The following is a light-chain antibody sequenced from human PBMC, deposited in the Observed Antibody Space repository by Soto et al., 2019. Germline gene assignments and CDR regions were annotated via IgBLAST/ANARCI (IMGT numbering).Light chain of an antibody. CDR3: QQYNNWPKWT. CDR1: QSVSSN. V-gene: IGKV3-15*01. CDR2: GAS. J-gene: IGKJ1*01. Sequence: EIVMTQSPATLSVSPGQRSTLSCTASQSVSSNLAWYQQKPGQAPRLLIYGASTRATGIPARFSGSGSGTEFTLTISRLQSEDFAVYYCQQYNNWPKWTFGQGTQVDIK.